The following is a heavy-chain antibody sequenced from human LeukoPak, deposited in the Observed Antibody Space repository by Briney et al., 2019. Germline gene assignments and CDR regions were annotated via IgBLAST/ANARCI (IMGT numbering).Heavy chain of an antibody. J-gene: IGHJ4*02. CDR2: LWYDGSNK. D-gene: IGHD5-24*01. CDR1: GFTFSSYG. V-gene: IGHV3-33*01. Sequence: GGSLRLSCAASGFTFSSYGMHWVRQAPGKGLEWVVVLWYDGSNKYYADSVKGRFTISRDNSKNTLYLQMNSLRAEDTAVYYCARERDGYKDCWGQGTLVTVSS. CDR3: ARERDGYKDC.